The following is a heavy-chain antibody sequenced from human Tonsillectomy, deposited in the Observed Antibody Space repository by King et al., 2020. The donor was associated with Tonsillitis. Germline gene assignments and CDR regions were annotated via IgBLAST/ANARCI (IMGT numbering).Heavy chain of an antibody. CDR3: ASSGFWSGYSDL. CDR1: GGSIRSGDYY. V-gene: IGHV4-30-4*01. D-gene: IGHD3-3*01. Sequence: VQLQESGPGLVKPSQTLSLTCTVSGGSIRSGDYYWSWIRQPPGKGLEWIGYIYYSGSTYYNPSLKSRVTISVDTSKNQFSLKLSSVTAADTAVYYCASSGFWSGYSDLWGQGTLVTVSS. J-gene: IGHJ5*02. CDR2: IYYSGST.